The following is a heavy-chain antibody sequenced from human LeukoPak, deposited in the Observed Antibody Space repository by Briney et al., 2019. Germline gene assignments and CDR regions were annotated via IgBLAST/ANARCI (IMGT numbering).Heavy chain of an antibody. CDR2: IIPIFGSA. V-gene: IGHV1-69*06. CDR3: ARSELPAAVPRFDY. D-gene: IGHD2-2*02. Sequence: ASVQVTCQASRGTYSSYAISWVRPAPGQGLEWMGRIIPIFGSANYAQKLQGRVTNTADKSTSTAYMELSSLRSEDTAVYYCARSELPAAVPRFDYRGQGTLVTVSS. J-gene: IGHJ4*02. CDR1: RGTYSSYA.